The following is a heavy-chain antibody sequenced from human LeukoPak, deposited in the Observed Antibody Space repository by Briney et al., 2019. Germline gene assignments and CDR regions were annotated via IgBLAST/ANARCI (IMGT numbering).Heavy chain of an antibody. CDR3: AKSLVVVNVPPDY. D-gene: IGHD2-21*01. Sequence: GGSLRLSCAASGFTFSTCWMTWVRQAPGKGLEWVANIKQDGSERYYVYSVKGRFTISRDNAKSSLYLQMNSLRAEDTAVYYCAKSLVVVNVPPDYWGQGTLVTVSS. CDR1: GFTFSTCW. J-gene: IGHJ4*02. V-gene: IGHV3-7*01. CDR2: IKQDGSER.